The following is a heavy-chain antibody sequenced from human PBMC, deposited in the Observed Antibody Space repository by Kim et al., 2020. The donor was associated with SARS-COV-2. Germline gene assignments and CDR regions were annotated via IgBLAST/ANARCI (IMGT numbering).Heavy chain of an antibody. Sequence: SETLSLTCTVSGGSISSGDYYWSWIRQPPGKGLEWIGYIYYSGSTYYNPSLKSRVTISVDTSKNQFSLKLSTVTAADTAVYYCARTRYVDYSLDYWGQGTLVTVSS. CDR3: ARTRYVDYSLDY. J-gene: IGHJ4*02. V-gene: IGHV4-30-4*01. CDR2: IYYSGST. CDR1: GGSISSGDYY. D-gene: IGHD3-9*01.